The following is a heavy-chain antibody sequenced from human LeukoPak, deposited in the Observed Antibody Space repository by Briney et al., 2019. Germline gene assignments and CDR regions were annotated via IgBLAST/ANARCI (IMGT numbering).Heavy chain of an antibody. D-gene: IGHD3-16*01. CDR1: GFSFSSYE. Sequence: GGSLRLSCAASGFSFSSYEMNWVRQAPGKGLEWISYISASGTVTHYADSVEGRFIISRDNGKNSLYLQMNSLRGEDTAVYYCAKDEAWGRYKDWGQGTLVTVSS. CDR3: AKDEAWGRYKD. CDR2: ISASGTVT. J-gene: IGHJ1*01. V-gene: IGHV3-48*03.